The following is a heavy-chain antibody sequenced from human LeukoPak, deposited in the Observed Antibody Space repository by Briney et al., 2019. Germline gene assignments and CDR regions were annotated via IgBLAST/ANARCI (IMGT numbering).Heavy chain of an antibody. D-gene: IGHD3-3*01. J-gene: IGHJ6*02. V-gene: IGHV4-34*01. CDR3: ARGPGGTISGVYGMDV. Sequence: SETLSLTCAVYGGSFTSYYWSWIRQAPGKGLEWIGEINQSGIINSKPPLRSRVTISIHTSERQFSLELRSVTAADTAVYYCARGPGGTISGVYGMDVWGQGTTVTVSS. CDR2: INQSGII. CDR1: GGSFTSYY.